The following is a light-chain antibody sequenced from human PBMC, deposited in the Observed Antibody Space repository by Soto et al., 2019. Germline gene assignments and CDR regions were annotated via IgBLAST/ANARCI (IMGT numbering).Light chain of an antibody. CDR2: SAS. Sequence: EIVMTQSPATLSVSPGERATLSCRASQSVSSNLAWYQQKPGQAPRLLIYSASTRATGIPARFSGSGSGTEFTLTISSLQSEDFAVYYCQQYNNWPITFGQGTRLAIK. CDR1: QSVSSN. V-gene: IGKV3-15*01. J-gene: IGKJ5*01. CDR3: QQYNNWPIT.